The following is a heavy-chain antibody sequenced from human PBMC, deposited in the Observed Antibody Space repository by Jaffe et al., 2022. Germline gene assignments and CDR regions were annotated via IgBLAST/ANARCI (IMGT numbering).Heavy chain of an antibody. V-gene: IGHV3-48*03. CDR1: GFTFSSYE. J-gene: IGHJ4*02. Sequence: EVQLVESGGGLVQPGGSLRLSCAASGFTFSSYEMNWVRQAPGKGLEWVSYISSSGSTIYYADSVKGRFTISRDNAKNSLYLQMNSLRAEDTAVYYCARDHLPNYYDRSGYYPSDFDYWGQGTLVTVSS. CDR3: ARDHLPNYYDRSGYYPSDFDY. D-gene: IGHD3-22*01. CDR2: ISSSGSTI.